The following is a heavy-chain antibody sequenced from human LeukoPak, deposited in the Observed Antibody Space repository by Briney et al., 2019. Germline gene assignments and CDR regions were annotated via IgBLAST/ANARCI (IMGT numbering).Heavy chain of an antibody. D-gene: IGHD3-10*01. CDR1: GGSISSSSYY. J-gene: IGHJ5*02. CDR3: AGNYYGSGSPYPFDP. CDR2: IYYSGST. Sequence: SETLSLTCTVSGGSISSSSYYWGWLRQPPGKGLEWIGSIYYSGSTYYNPSLKSRVTISVDTSKNQFSLKLSSVTAADTAVYYCAGNYYGSGSPYPFDPWGQGTLVTVSS. V-gene: IGHV4-39*07.